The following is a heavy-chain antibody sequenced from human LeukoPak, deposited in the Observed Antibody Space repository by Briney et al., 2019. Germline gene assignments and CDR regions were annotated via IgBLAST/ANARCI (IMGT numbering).Heavy chain of an antibody. V-gene: IGHV3-66*01. CDR1: GSTVSGYY. D-gene: IGHD6-19*01. CDR2: IYSGGST. J-gene: IGHJ4*02. Sequence: PGGSLRLSCAASGSTVSGYYMSWVRQAPGKGLEWVSVIYSGGSTYYAGSVKGRFTISRDTSKNTLYLQMNSLRAEDTAVYYCARGFPVVAGNFDYWGQGTLVTVSS. CDR3: ARGFPVVAGNFDY.